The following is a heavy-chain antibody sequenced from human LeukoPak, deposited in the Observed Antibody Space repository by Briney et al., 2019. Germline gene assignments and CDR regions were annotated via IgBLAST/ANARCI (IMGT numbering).Heavy chain of an antibody. Sequence: GGSLRLSCAASGFIVSNNYMIWVRQAPGQGLEWVSFIYSGGSTDYADSVKGRFTISRDNSKNTVYLQMNSLRAEDTAVYFCARSPHYDSSGYYYYFDYWGQGTLVTVSS. J-gene: IGHJ4*02. CDR2: IYSGGST. V-gene: IGHV3-53*01. D-gene: IGHD3-22*01. CDR3: ARSPHYDSSGYYYYFDY. CDR1: GFIVSNNY.